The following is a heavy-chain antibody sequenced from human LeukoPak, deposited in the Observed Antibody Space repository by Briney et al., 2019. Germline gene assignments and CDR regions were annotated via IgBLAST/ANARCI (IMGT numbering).Heavy chain of an antibody. V-gene: IGHV4-34*01. Sequence: SETLSLTCAVYGGSFSGYYWSWIRQPPGKGLEWIGEINHSGSTNYNPSLKSRVTISVDTSKNQFSLKLSSVTAADTAVYYCARDVWFDPWGQGTLVTVSP. CDR2: INHSGST. J-gene: IGHJ5*02. CDR3: ARDVWFDP. CDR1: GGSFSGYY.